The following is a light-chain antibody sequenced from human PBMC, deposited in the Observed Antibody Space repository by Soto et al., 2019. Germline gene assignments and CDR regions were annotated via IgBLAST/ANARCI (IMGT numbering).Light chain of an antibody. CDR2: DVS. J-gene: IGLJ1*01. CDR1: SSDVGGYNY. CDR3: SSYTNSSTRLYV. V-gene: IGLV2-14*01. Sequence: QSALTQPPSASGSPGQSITISCTGTSSDVGGYNYVSWYQQHPGKAPKLMIYDVSDRPSGVSNRFSGSKSGNTASLTISGLQAEDEDDYYCSSYTNSSTRLYVFGAGTKVTVL.